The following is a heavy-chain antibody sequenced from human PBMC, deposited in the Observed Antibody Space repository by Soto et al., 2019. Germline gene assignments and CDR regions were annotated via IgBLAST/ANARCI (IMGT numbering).Heavy chain of an antibody. CDR3: ARGALAGPNFDY. J-gene: IGHJ4*02. V-gene: IGHV3-48*02. Sequence: EVQLVESGGGLVQPGGSLRLSCAASGFTCSSYSMNWVRQAPGKGLEWVSYISSSSSTIYYADSVKGRFTISRDNAKNSLRLQMNSLRDEGTAVYYCARGALAGPNFDYWGQGTLVTVSS. CDR2: ISSSSSTI. CDR1: GFTCSSYS. D-gene: IGHD6-19*01.